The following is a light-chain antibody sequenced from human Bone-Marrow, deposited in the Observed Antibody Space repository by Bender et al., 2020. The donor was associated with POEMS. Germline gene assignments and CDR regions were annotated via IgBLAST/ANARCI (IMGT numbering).Light chain of an antibody. CDR1: SSDVGRYDY. CDR2: DVT. CDR3: CSYADIDTLL. Sequence: QSALTQPASVSGSPGQSITISCTGSSSDVGRYDYVSWYQHHPGKAPKLLIYDVTKRPSRVPDRFSGFKAGNTASLTVSGLQAEDEADYYCCSYADIDTLLFGGGTKLTVL. J-gene: IGLJ2*01. V-gene: IGLV2-11*01.